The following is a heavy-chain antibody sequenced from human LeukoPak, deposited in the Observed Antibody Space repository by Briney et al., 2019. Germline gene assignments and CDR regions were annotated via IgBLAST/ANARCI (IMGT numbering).Heavy chain of an antibody. CDR2: IDTGNGNT. CDR1: GYTFTSNA. J-gene: IGHJ5*02. CDR3: ARGAAEGLDR. V-gene: IGHV1-3*04. D-gene: IGHD6-13*01. Sequence: ASVKVSCKASGYTFTSNAMHWVRQAPGQRPEWMGWIDTGNGNTKYSQKFQGRVTISRDTSANTAYMEVSSLRSEDTAVYYCARGAAEGLDRWGQGTLVTVSS.